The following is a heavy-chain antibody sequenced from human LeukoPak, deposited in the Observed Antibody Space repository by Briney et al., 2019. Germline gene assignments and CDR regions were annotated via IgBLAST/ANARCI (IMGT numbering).Heavy chain of an antibody. CDR1: GYTFTSYY. D-gene: IGHD6-13*01. CDR3: ARASRRYSSSWYVGPDY. J-gene: IGHJ4*02. V-gene: IGHV1-46*01. Sequence: ASVKVSCKASGYTFTSYYMHWVRQAPGQGLEWMGRINPSGGSTSYAQKFQGRVTMTRDTSTSTVYMELSSLRSEDTAVYYCARASRRYSSSWYVGPDYWGPGTLVTVSS. CDR2: INPSGGST.